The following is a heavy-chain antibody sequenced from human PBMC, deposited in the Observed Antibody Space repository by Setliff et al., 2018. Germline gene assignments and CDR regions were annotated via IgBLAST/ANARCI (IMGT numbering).Heavy chain of an antibody. CDR2: VYHNGQT. Sequence: SETLSLTCIVSSDSISRRNDFWWAWIRQPPGKGLEWIGSVYHNGQTYNNPSLKSRVTISLDTSKNQFSLKLSSVTAADTAVYYCARDFSTPHFGVARGSYYYYYMDVWGKGTTVTVSS. V-gene: IGHV4-39*07. J-gene: IGHJ6*03. D-gene: IGHD3-3*01. CDR1: SDSISRRNDF. CDR3: ARDFSTPHFGVARGSYYYYYMDV.